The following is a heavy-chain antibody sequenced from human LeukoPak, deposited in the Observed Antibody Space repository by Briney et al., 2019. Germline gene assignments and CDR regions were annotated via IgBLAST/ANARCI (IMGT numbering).Heavy chain of an antibody. Sequence: PGGSLRLSCAASGCPFSGYAMSWVRQAPGKGLEWVSSISGSGDKTYYADSVKGRFTISRANSRNTLYVQMNSLRAEDTAVYYCAKDCSSASCQRLFDSWGQGTLVTVSS. CDR2: ISGSGDKT. J-gene: IGHJ4*02. CDR3: AKDCSSASCQRLFDS. V-gene: IGHV3-23*01. D-gene: IGHD2-2*01. CDR1: GCPFSGYA.